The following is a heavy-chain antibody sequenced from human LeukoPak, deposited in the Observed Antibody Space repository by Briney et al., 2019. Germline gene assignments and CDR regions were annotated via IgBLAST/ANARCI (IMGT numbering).Heavy chain of an antibody. J-gene: IGHJ6*02. D-gene: IGHD3-3*01. CDR1: GYTFTSYG. CDR2: ISAYNGNT. V-gene: IGHV1-18*01. Sequence: ASVKVSCKASGYTFTSYGISWVRQAPGQGLEWMGWISAYNGNTNYAQKLQGRVTMTTDTSTSTAYMELRSLRSDDTAVYYCARDSPVGYDFWSGYPNLYYGMDVWGQGTTVTVSS. CDR3: ARDSPVGYDFWSGYPNLYYGMDV.